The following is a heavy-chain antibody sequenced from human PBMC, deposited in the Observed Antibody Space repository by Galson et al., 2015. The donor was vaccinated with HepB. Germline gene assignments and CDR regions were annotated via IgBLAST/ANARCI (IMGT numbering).Heavy chain of an antibody. J-gene: IGHJ4*02. Sequence: SLRLSCAASGFTFSSYAMSWVRQAPGKGLEWVSAISGSGGSTYYADSVKGRFTISRDNSKNTLYLQMNSLRAEDTAVYYCAKDRRGLVRNYYGSGSYFDYWGQGTLVTVSS. D-gene: IGHD3-10*01. CDR1: GFTFSSYA. V-gene: IGHV3-23*01. CDR3: AKDRRGLVRNYYGSGSYFDY. CDR2: ISGSGGST.